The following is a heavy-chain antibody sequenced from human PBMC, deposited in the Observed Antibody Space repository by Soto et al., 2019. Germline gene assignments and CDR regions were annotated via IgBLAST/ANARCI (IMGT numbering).Heavy chain of an antibody. Sequence: GASVKVSCKASGYTFTSYAMHWVRQAPGQRLEWMGWINAGNGNTKYSQKFQGRVTITRDTSASTAYMELSSLRSEDTAVYYCARDSGSYTSTYYFDYWGQRTLVIVSS. CDR2: INAGNGNT. V-gene: IGHV1-3*01. CDR1: GYTFTSYA. J-gene: IGHJ4*02. D-gene: IGHD3-10*01. CDR3: ARDSGSYTSTYYFDY.